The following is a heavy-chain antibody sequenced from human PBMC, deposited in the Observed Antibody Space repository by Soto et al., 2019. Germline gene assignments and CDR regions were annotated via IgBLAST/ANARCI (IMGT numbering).Heavy chain of an antibody. CDR3: AFISGSGSYYFDY. CDR1: GFTFSSYA. D-gene: IGHD3-10*01. Sequence: EVQLLESGGGLVQPGGSLRLSCAASGFTFSSYAMWWVRQAPGKGLECVSAISGGGETTYYAASVKGRFTISRDNSKNTLYLHMSSLRAEDTAAYYCAFISGSGSYYFDYWGQGTLVTVSS. J-gene: IGHJ4*02. CDR2: ISGGGETT. V-gene: IGHV3-23*01.